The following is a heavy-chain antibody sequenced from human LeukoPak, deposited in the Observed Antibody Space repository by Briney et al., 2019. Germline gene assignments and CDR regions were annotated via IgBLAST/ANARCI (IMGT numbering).Heavy chain of an antibody. D-gene: IGHD2-15*01. CDR1: GGSISSGGYY. V-gene: IGHV4-30-2*01. J-gene: IGHJ2*01. CDR2: INHSGST. Sequence: PSQTLSLTCTVSGGSISSGGYYWSWIRQPPGKGLEWIGEINHSGSTNYNPSLKSRVTISVDTSKNQFSLKLSSVTAADTAVYYCARIPSAGDGSGLDLWGRGTLVTVSS. CDR3: ARIPSAGDGSGLDL.